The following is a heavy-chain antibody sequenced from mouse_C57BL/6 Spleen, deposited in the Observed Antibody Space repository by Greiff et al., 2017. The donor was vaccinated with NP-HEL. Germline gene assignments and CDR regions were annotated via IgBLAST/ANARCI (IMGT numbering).Heavy chain of an antibody. CDR3: TRGLREGWYFDV. Sequence: QVQLKESGAELVRPGASVTLSCKASGYTFTDYEMHWVKQTPVHGLEWIGAIDPETGGTAYNQKVKGKAILTADKSSSTAYMELRSLTSEDSAVDYCTRGLREGWYFDVWGTGTTVTVSS. D-gene: IGHD1-1*01. V-gene: IGHV1-15*01. CDR2: IDPETGGT. J-gene: IGHJ1*03. CDR1: GYTFTDYE.